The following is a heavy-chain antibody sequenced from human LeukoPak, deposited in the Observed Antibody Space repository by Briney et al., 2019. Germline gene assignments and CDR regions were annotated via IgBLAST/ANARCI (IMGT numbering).Heavy chain of an antibody. Sequence: GGSLRLSWAAATFTFSIYAMSCVRQATGKGLKWVSAVSGSGGKNCYAGAGKGRLTISRDNYKNMMYVQMTSLRGEERAVYYCAKGSGSFDYWGQGTLVTVSS. J-gene: IGHJ4*02. CDR2: VSGSGGKN. CDR1: TFTFSIYA. D-gene: IGHD1-26*01. V-gene: IGHV3-23*01. CDR3: AKGSGSFDY.